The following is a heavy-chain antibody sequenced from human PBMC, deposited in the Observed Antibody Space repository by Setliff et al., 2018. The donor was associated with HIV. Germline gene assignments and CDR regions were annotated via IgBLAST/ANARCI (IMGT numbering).Heavy chain of an antibody. V-gene: IGHV3-15*01. D-gene: IGHD3-22*01. CDR3: ARGEYYYDSSGYYYDWFDP. CDR1: GFTFTNAW. CDR2: IQSNSIGGTI. Sequence: LSLSCAASGFTFTNAWMTWVRQAPGRGLEWLGRIQSNSIGGTILYGASVKGRFTISRDDSTNTLYLQMNSLRTEDTAVYYCARGEYYYDSSGYYYDWFDPWGQGTLVTVSS. J-gene: IGHJ5*02.